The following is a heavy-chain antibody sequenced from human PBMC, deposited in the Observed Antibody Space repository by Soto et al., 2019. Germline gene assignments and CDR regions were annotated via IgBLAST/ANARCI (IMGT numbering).Heavy chain of an antibody. V-gene: IGHV3-9*01. D-gene: IGHD3-10*01. Sequence: GGSLRLSCAASGFTFDDYAMHWVRQAPGKGLEWVSGISWNSGSIGYADSVKGRFTISRDNAKNSLYLQMNSLRAEDTALYYCAKASESGYFDYWGQGTLVTVSS. J-gene: IGHJ4*02. CDR2: ISWNSGSI. CDR1: GFTFDDYA. CDR3: AKASESGYFDY.